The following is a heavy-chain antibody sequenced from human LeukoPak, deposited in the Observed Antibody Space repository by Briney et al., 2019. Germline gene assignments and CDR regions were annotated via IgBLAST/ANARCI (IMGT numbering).Heavy chain of an antibody. J-gene: IGHJ4*02. Sequence: GASVKVSCKASGYNLNTYHMHWVRQAPGQGLEWMGIITSTGTTTICAQKFQGRVTMTRDTSASTVYMDLSSLRSDDTAVYYCATEYVRTHYFDWWGQGTLVTVSS. V-gene: IGHV1-46*02. D-gene: IGHD3-16*01. CDR3: ATEYVRTHYFDW. CDR2: ITSTGTTT. CDR1: GYNLNTYH.